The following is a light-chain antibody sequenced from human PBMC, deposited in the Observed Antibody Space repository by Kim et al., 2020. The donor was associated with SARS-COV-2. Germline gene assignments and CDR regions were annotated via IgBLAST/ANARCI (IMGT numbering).Light chain of an antibody. V-gene: IGKV1-16*02. CDR3: QQYNTYPWT. CDR1: QDIRNY. CDR2: GAS. J-gene: IGKJ1*01. Sequence: DIQMTQSPSPLSASVGDRVTITCRASQDIRNYLAWFQQKPGKAPKSLIYGASSLQSGVPSKFSGSGSGTHFTLIISSLQPEDFATYYCQQYNTYPWTFGQGTKVDIK.